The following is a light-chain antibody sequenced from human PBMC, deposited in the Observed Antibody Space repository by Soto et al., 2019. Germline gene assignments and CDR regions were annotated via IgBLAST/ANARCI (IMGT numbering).Light chain of an antibody. CDR1: QSVSST. J-gene: IGKJ1*01. CDR3: QQYGDWPRT. Sequence: EIVMTQSPATLSVSPGERATLSCRASQSVSSTLAWYQQKPGQAPRLLIYAASTRAPGIPARFSGSGSGTEFTLIISSLQAEDFAIYYCQQYGDWPRTFGQGTKVDIK. CDR2: AAS. V-gene: IGKV3-15*01.